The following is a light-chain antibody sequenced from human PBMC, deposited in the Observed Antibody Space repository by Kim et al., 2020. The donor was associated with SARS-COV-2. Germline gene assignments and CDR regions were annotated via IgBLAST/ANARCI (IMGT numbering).Light chain of an antibody. J-gene: IGKJ2*01. Sequence: VSPGERATLSCRASQNVSSNLAWYQQKPGQAPRLVMHGASTRATGIPARFSGSGSGTEFTLTISSLQSEDFAVYYCQHYSIWPPYTFGQGTKLEIK. CDR3: QHYSIWPPYT. CDR1: QNVSSN. V-gene: IGKV3-15*01. CDR2: GAS.